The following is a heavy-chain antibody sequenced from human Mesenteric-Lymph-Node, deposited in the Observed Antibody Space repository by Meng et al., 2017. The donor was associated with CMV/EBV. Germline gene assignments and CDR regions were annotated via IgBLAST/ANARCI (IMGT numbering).Heavy chain of an antibody. V-gene: IGHV4-59*01. CDR3: ARNRGCDY. D-gene: IGHD3-16*01. Sequence: SETLSLTCALGGGSFRGYYWSWIRQSPGKGLEWIGYISDSGRVNYNPSLKSRVDISIDTSRNQFSLRLNSVTAADTAVYYCARNRGCDYWGQGTLVTVSS. CDR2: ISDSGRV. CDR1: GGSFRGYY. J-gene: IGHJ4*02.